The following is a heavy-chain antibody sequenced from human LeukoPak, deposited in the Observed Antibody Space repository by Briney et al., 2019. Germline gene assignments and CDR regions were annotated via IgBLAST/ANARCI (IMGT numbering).Heavy chain of an antibody. Sequence: PGGSLRLSCAASGFTVSSKDMSWVRQAPGKGLEWVSAIFRDSNTYYTNSVKGRFTISRDNSKNTLYLQMNSLRAEDTAVYYCAAINYYDSSGPGGYWGQGTLVTVSS. CDR1: GFTVSSKD. D-gene: IGHD3-22*01. CDR2: IFRDSNT. V-gene: IGHV3-53*01. CDR3: AAINYYDSSGPGGY. J-gene: IGHJ4*02.